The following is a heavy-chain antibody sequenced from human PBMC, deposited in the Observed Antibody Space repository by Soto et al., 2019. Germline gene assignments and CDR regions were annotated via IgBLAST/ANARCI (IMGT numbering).Heavy chain of an antibody. V-gene: IGHV4-30-4*01. CDR2: IYYSGST. CDR3: VSALFGVVSFDP. D-gene: IGHD3-3*01. CDR1: GGSISSADYY. Sequence: QVQLQESGPGLVKPSQTLSLTCSVSGGSISSADYYWSWIRQSPGKGLEWIGYIYYSGSTYYNPSLKSRLTTSLDTPKTQFSLTLNSVTAADTAVYYCVSALFGVVSFDPWGQGTLVTVSS. J-gene: IGHJ5*02.